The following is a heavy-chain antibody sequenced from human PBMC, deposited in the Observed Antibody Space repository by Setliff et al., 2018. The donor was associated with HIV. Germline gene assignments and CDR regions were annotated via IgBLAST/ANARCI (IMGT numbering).Heavy chain of an antibody. CDR3: ARGGYSSSGYTYYGMDV. CDR1: GGSFSNYY. Sequence: SETLSLTCAIYGGSFSNYYWTWIRQPPGKGLEWFGEINHSGSTNYNPSLKSRVTISVDTAKNQFSLKLSSVTAADTAVYYCARGGYSSSGYTYYGMDVWGQGTTVTVSS. J-gene: IGHJ6*02. V-gene: IGHV4-34*01. CDR2: INHSGST. D-gene: IGHD6-13*01.